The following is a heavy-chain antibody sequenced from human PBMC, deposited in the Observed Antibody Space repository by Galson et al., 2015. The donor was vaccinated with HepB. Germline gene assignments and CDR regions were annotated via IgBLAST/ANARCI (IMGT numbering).Heavy chain of an antibody. CDR1: GFTFSSHA. CDR2: ISYDGSNK. Sequence: SLRLSCAASGFTFSSHAFHWVRQAPGKGLEWVAVISYDGSNKHYADSVRGRFTISRDNSNNTLYLHVSSLRAEDTAVYYCARGGAHYYEISGFYYGYWGQGTLVTVSS. J-gene: IGHJ4*02. CDR3: ARGGAHYYEISGFYYGY. V-gene: IGHV3-30-3*01. D-gene: IGHD3-22*01.